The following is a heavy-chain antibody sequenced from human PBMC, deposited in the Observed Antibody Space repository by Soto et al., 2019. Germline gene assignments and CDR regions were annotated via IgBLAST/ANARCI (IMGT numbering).Heavy chain of an antibody. D-gene: IGHD2-21*01. J-gene: IGHJ6*02. V-gene: IGHV3-30*09. Sequence: QVHLVESGGGVVQPGRSLRLSCVASGFSFTDYSIHWVRQAPGKGLEWVAFISFDGDKKFFADSVKGRFDISIDNAKNTVYLQMISLMPGHTAVFRCAIMAGLVVSDVLGLDVWGQGTTVTVSS. CDR2: ISFDGDKK. CDR3: AIMAGLVVSDVLGLDV. CDR1: GFSFTDYS.